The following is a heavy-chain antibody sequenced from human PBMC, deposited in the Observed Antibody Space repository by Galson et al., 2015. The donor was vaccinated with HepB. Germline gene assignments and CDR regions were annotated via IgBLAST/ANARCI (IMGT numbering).Heavy chain of an antibody. V-gene: IGHV3-33*06. CDR1: GFTFSSYG. CDR3: AKDQGRTAAGPDFDY. J-gene: IGHJ4*02. D-gene: IGHD6-13*01. Sequence: SLRLSCAASGFTFSSYGMHWVRQAPGKGLEWVAVIWYDGSNKYYADSVKSRFTISRDNSKNTLYLQMNSLRAEDTAVYYCAKDQGRTAAGPDFDYWGQGTLVTVSS. CDR2: IWYDGSNK.